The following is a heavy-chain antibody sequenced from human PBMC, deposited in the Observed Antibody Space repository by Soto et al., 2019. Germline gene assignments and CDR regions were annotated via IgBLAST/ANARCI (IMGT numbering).Heavy chain of an antibody. V-gene: IGHV4-31*11. Sequence: QVQLQESGPGLVKPSRSLSLTCAVSGGSITSGFYSWSWIRQHPSKGLEWIGSVSYSGTTKYNPSLESRLSISLGASENLFSLRLTSLTAADTAIYFCVRLGPGGDDGFDIWGQGTSVIVSS. CDR2: VSYSGTT. J-gene: IGHJ3*02. CDR3: VRLGPGGDDGFDI. D-gene: IGHD3-10*01. CDR1: GGSITSGFYS.